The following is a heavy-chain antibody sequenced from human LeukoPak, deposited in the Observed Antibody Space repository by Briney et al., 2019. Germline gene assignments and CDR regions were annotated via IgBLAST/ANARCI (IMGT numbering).Heavy chain of an antibody. CDR1: GFTFSSYA. D-gene: IGHD4/OR15-4a*01. CDR3: ARNDYGATDY. Sequence: PGGSLRLSCAASGFTFSSYAMSWVRQAPGKGLEWVSAISGSGDSTPYADSVKGRFTISRDNAKNTLYLQMNSLRVEDTAVYYCARNDYGATDYWGQGTLVIVSS. V-gene: IGHV3-23*01. CDR2: ISGSGDST. J-gene: IGHJ4*02.